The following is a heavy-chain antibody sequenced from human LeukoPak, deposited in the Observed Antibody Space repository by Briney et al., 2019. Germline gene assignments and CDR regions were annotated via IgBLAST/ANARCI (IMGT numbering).Heavy chain of an antibody. V-gene: IGHV4-30-2*01. CDR2: IYQSGNS. J-gene: IGHJ4*02. D-gene: IGHD4-17*01. CDR1: GGSISSGEYS. CDR3: ASLITVTSQYYFDH. Sequence: SETLSLTCAVSGGSISSGEYSWSWIRQPPGKGLEWIGYIYQSGNSYYSPSLKSRVTISVDRSKNQFSLRFSSVTAADTAVYYCASLITVTSQYYFDHWGQGTLVTVSS.